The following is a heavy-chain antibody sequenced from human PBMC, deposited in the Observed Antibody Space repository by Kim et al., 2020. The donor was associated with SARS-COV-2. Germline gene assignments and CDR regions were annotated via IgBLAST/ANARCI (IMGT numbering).Heavy chain of an antibody. J-gene: IGHJ6*02. D-gene: IGHD1-26*01. CDR2: IWYDGSNK. CDR1: GFTFSSYG. CDR3: ARDLLVGATSYGMDV. Sequence: GGSLRLSCAASGFTFSSYGMHWVRQAPGKGMEWEAVIWYDGSNKYYADSVKGRLTTTRDNSKNTLYLQMNSLRADDTAVYYCARDLLVGATSYGMDVWGQGTTATVSS. V-gene: IGHV3-33*01.